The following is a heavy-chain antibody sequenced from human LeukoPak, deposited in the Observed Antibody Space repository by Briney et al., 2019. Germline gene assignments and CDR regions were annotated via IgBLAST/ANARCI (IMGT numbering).Heavy chain of an antibody. Sequence: ASVKVSCKASGYTFTNYAMHWVRQAPGQGLEWMGWINTGNGNTQYSQKFQGRVTITRDTSANTAYMELSNLRSEDTAVYSCASRIYWRGGGCYPALFDYWGQGTLVTVS. D-gene: IGHD2-15*01. CDR1: GYTFTNYA. V-gene: IGHV1-3*04. CDR2: INTGNGNT. CDR3: ASRIYWRGGGCYPALFDY. J-gene: IGHJ4*02.